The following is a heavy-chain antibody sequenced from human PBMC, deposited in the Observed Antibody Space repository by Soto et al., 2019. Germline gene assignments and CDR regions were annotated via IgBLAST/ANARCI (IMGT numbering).Heavy chain of an antibody. CDR2: INPNSGGT. CDR1: GYTFTGYY. J-gene: IGHJ5*02. D-gene: IGHD6-19*01. Sequence: GASVKVSCKASGYTFTGYYMHWVRQAPGQGLEWMGWINPNSGGTNYAQKFQGWVTMTRDTSISTAYMELSRLRSDDTAVYYCARALENGWYGYWFDPWGQGTLVTVSS. CDR3: ARALENGWYGYWFDP. V-gene: IGHV1-2*04.